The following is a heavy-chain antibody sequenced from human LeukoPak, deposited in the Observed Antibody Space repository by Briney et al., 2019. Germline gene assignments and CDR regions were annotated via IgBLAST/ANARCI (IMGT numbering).Heavy chain of an antibody. CDR3: ARGSGSYSSDYFDY. Sequence: GGSLRLSCAASGFTFSSYWMSWVRQAPGKGLEWVANIEQDGSEKYYVDSVKGRFTISRDNAKNSLYLQMNSLRAEDTAVYYCARGSGSYSSDYFDYWGQGTLVTVSS. V-gene: IGHV3-7*01. J-gene: IGHJ4*02. CDR1: GFTFSSYW. D-gene: IGHD1-26*01. CDR2: IEQDGSEK.